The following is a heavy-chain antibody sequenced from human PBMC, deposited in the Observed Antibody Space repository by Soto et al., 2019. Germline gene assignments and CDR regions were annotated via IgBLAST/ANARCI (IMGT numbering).Heavy chain of an antibody. V-gene: IGHV1-2*04. Sequence: ASVKVSCKASGYTFTGYYMHWVRQAPGQGLEWMGWINPNSGGTNYAQKFQGWVTMTRDTSISTAYMELSRLRSDDTAVYYCARQPQFYCSGGSCSPYYFDYWGQGTLVTVSS. J-gene: IGHJ4*02. D-gene: IGHD2-15*01. CDR3: ARQPQFYCSGGSCSPYYFDY. CDR2: INPNSGGT. CDR1: GYTFTGYY.